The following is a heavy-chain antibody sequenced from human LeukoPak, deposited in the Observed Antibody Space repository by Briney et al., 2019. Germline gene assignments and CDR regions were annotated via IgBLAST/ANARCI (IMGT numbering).Heavy chain of an antibody. CDR1: GGSFSGYY. CDR2: INHSGST. CDR3: ARVPSLVPAARVRGAFDI. D-gene: IGHD2-2*01. Sequence: SETLSLTCAVYGGSFSGYYWSWIRQPPGKGLEWIGEINHSGSTNYNASLKSRVTISVDTSKNQFSLTLSSVTAADTAVYYCARVPSLVPAARVRGAFDIWGQGTMVTVSS. J-gene: IGHJ3*02. V-gene: IGHV4-34*01.